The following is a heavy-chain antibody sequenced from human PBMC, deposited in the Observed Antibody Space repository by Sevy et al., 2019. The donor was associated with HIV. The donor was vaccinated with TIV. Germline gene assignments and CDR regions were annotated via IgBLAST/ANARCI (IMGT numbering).Heavy chain of an antibody. CDR2: IKSKTDGGTT. V-gene: IGHV3-15*01. Sequence: GGSLRLSCAAFGFTFTNAWMSWVRQAPGKGLEWVGRIKSKTDGGTTDNAAPVKGRFTISRDDSKNTLYLHMNSLKTEETAVYYCTLEGLYCSGGSCYSEGFDSWGQGTLVTVSS. CDR3: TLEGLYCSGGSCYSEGFDS. CDR1: GFTFTNAW. D-gene: IGHD2-15*01. J-gene: IGHJ4*02.